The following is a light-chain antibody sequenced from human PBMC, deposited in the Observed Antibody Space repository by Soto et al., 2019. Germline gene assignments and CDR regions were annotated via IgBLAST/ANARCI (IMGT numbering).Light chain of an antibody. Sequence: DIQVSNAASTVSSCVGGRGTSNFRASQTISNWLAWYQQKPGKAPKLLIYQASTLESGVPSRFSGSGSGTDFTLTISSLQPEDFATYYCQQSYSNSIAFGQGTRLDIK. CDR2: QAS. V-gene: IGKV1-5*03. CDR3: QQSYSNSIA. CDR1: QTISNW. J-gene: IGKJ5*01.